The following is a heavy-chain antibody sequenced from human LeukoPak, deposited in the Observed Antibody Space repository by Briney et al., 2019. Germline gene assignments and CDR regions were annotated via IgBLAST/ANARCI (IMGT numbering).Heavy chain of an antibody. CDR3: ARDRGLRFLEWLSFDY. CDR1: GFTFSSYE. V-gene: IGHV3-48*03. Sequence: PGGSLRLSCAAYGFTFSSYEMNCVRQAPGKGLEGVSYISSSGSTIYYADSVKGRFTISRDNAKNSLYLQMNSLRAEDTAVYYCARDRGLRFLEWLSFDYWGQGTLVTVSS. CDR2: ISSSGSTI. D-gene: IGHD3-3*01. J-gene: IGHJ4*02.